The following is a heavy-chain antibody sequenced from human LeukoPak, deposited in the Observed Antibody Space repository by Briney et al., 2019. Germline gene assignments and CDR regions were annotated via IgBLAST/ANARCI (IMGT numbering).Heavy chain of an antibody. V-gene: IGHV2-5*04. CDR2: IYWNDDK. CDR3: ARRRGPARSSLFDF. CDR1: GFSLSTSEVG. D-gene: IGHD6-6*01. Sequence: SGPTLVNPTQTLTLTCTFSGFSLSTSEVGVGWIRQPPGKALEWLALIYWNDDKHYSPSLKSRLTITKDTSKNQVVLTMTNMDPVDPGTYYCARRRGPARSSLFDFWGQGTLVTVSS. J-gene: IGHJ4*02.